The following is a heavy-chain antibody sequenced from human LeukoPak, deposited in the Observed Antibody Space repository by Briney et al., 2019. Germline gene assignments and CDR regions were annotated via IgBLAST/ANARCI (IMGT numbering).Heavy chain of an antibody. J-gene: IGHJ5*02. D-gene: IGHD3-16*01. Sequence: SETLSLTCTVSGDSINSSSYHWGWIRQPPGKGLEWIGTVYSTGNTYYTPSLKSRVTISVDTSNNQFSLKLTSVTAADTAVYYCARPHLTWRVEYFDPWGQGTLVTVSS. CDR1: GDSINSSSYH. CDR3: ARPHLTWRVEYFDP. V-gene: IGHV4-39*01. CDR2: VYSTGNT.